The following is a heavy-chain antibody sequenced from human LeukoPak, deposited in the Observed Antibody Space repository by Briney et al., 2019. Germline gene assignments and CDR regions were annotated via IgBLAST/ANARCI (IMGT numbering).Heavy chain of an antibody. Sequence: GGSLRLSCVVSGLNLQNYAMSWVRQAPGKGLEWVSHVSPSGRSTYYADSVWGRFTISRDNSNNTLFLQMSSLRAEDTAVYYCARVLNRGYSYGYDYWGQGTLVTVSS. CDR2: VSPSGRST. CDR1: GLNLQNYA. J-gene: IGHJ4*02. V-gene: IGHV3-23*01. CDR3: ARVLNRGYSYGYDY. D-gene: IGHD5-18*01.